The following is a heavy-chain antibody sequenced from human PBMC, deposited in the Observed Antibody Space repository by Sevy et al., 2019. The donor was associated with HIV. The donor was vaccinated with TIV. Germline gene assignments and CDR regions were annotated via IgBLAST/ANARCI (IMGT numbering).Heavy chain of an antibody. CDR2: IKADGSDK. D-gene: IGHD3-16*01. CDR3: AHETFGRFES. J-gene: IGHJ4*02. V-gene: IGHV3-7*01. Sequence: GGSLRLSCAASGFTFSANRMNWVRQAPGKGLEWVANIKADGSDKHYVDSVEGRFTISRDNAKNLLFLQMNGLRVEDTAVYYCAHETFGRFESWGQGPLVTVSS. CDR1: GFTFSANR.